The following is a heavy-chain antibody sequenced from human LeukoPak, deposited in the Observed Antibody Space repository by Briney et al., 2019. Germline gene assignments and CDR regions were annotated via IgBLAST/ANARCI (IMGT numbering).Heavy chain of an antibody. CDR1: GGSIGTYY. D-gene: IGHD3-9*01. Sequence: SETLSLTCTVSGGSIGTYYWSWIRQPPGEGLEWIGSIYYTGSTDYNPSLMSRVTISVDTSKNQFSLKVNSVTAADTAVYYCARELRYRSYGMDAWGQGTTVTVSS. J-gene: IGHJ6*02. CDR3: ARELRYRSYGMDA. CDR2: IYYTGST. V-gene: IGHV4-59*01.